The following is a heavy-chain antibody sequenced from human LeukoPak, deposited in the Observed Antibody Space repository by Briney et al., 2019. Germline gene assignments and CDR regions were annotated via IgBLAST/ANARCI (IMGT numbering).Heavy chain of an antibody. CDR2: IYYSGST. V-gene: IGHV4-39*01. J-gene: IGHJ4*02. D-gene: IGHD3-22*01. Sequence: PSETLSLTCTVSGGSISNSGYYWGWIRQPRGKGLEWIGNIYYSGSTYYNPSLKSRVTISVDTSKNQFSLKLSSVTAADTAVYYYAKTYYYDPFDYRGQGTLVTVSS. CDR1: GGSISNSGYY. CDR3: AKTYYYDPFDY.